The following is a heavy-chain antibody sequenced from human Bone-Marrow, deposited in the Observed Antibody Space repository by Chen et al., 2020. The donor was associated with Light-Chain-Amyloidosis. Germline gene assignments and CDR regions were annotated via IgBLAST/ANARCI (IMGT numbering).Heavy chain of an antibody. CDR1: GFSFSDYS. J-gene: IGHJ3*02. Sequence: HLVESGGGLVQPGGPLRLSCAGPGFSFSDYSMNWVRQAPGKGLEWLSYINRSGRSIHYADSVKGRITISRDDGKNSLYLQMNSLRAEDTATYYCAREGVGDTDAFDIWGQGTMIIVSP. V-gene: IGHV3-48*01. CDR2: INRSGRSI. CDR3: AREGVGDTDAFDI. D-gene: IGHD1-26*01.